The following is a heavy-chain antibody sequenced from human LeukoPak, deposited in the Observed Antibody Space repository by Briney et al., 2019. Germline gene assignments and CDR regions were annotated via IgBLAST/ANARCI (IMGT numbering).Heavy chain of an antibody. D-gene: IGHD7-27*01. V-gene: IGHV3-23*01. CDR3: AKGIVNWGKYYFDY. J-gene: IGHJ4*02. CDR2: ISGSGGST. Sequence: GGSLRLSCAASGFTFSSYAMSWVRQAPGKGLGWVSAISGSGGSTYYADSVKGRFTISRDNSNTTLHLQMNRLRAEDTAVYYCAKGIVNWGKYYFDYWGQGTLVTVSS. CDR1: GFTFSSYA.